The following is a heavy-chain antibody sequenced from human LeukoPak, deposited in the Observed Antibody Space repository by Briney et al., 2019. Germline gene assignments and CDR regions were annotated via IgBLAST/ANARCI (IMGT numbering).Heavy chain of an antibody. Sequence: SGGSLRLSCAASGFSFSDYAMHWVRQAPGKGLEWVSLISSAGSYQYYADSVKGRFTISRDNSKNTLHPQLDSLRAEDTAVYYCARDSTYYYESGSSGPHYFDKWGQGTLVTVSS. D-gene: IGHD3-10*01. V-gene: IGHV3-30*01. CDR2: ISSAGSYQ. CDR3: ARDSTYYYESGSSGPHYFDK. J-gene: IGHJ4*02. CDR1: GFSFSDYA.